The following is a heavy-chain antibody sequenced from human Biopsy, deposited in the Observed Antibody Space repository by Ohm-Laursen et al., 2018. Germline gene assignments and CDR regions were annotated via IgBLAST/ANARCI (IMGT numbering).Heavy chain of an antibody. D-gene: IGHD3-10*01. CDR2: IDWNRGSI. J-gene: IGHJ4*02. V-gene: IGHV3-9*01. CDR3: AKDKGARINYGDLYYFDS. CDR1: RFTFEDYA. Sequence: SLRLSCSASRFTFEDYAIHWVRLTPGKGLEWVSGIDWNRGSIAYGDSVKGRFTISRDNGKNFLYLQMSSLRVEDTALYFCAKDKGARINYGDLYYFDSWGPGTMVTVSA.